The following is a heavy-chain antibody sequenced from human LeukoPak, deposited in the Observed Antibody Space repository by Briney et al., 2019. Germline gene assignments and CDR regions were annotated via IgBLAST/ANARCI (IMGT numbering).Heavy chain of an antibody. CDR2: IYYSGST. CDR3: ARRRAVAGRYWYFDL. J-gene: IGHJ2*01. Sequence: PSETLSLTCTVSGGSISSYYWSWIRQPPGKGLEWIGYIYYSGSTNYNPSLKSRVTISVDTSKNQFSLKLSSVTAAATAVYYCARRRAVAGRYWYFDLWGRGTLVTVSS. CDR1: GGSISSYY. V-gene: IGHV4-59*01. D-gene: IGHD6-19*01.